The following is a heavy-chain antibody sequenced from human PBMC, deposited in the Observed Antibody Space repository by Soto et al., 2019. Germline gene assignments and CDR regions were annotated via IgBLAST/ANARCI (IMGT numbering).Heavy chain of an antibody. CDR1: GGSITSTYSY. J-gene: IGHJ4*02. CDR2: VYYTGTT. Sequence: QLQLQESGPGLAKPSETLSLTCTVSGGSITSTYSYWGWIRQPPGKGLEWIGSVYYTGTTNYKPSLERRVTIYADTSKNQFSVKLNSETAADTAVYYCARQPTHTELTAYATHFFDYWRQGTLFTVSS. D-gene: IGHD2-21*01. CDR3: ARQPTHTELTAYATHFFDY. V-gene: IGHV4-39*01.